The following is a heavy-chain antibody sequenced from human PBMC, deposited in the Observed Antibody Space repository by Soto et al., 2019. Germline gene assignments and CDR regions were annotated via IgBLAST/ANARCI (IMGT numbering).Heavy chain of an antibody. J-gene: IGHJ6*03. CDR1: GFTFSSYA. V-gene: IGHV3-23*01. Sequence: EVQLLESGGGLVQPGGSLRLSCAASGFTFSSYAMSWVRQAPGKGLEWVSAISGSGGSTYYADSVKGRFTISRDNSKNTLYLQMNSLKAEDTAVYYCAKDRVSVVPETSYMDVWGKGTTVTVSS. D-gene: IGHD2-2*01. CDR3: AKDRVSVVPETSYMDV. CDR2: ISGSGGST.